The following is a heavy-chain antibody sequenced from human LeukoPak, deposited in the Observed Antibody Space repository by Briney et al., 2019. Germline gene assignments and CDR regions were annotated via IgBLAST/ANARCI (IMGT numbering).Heavy chain of an antibody. CDR3: ARDRTAAAADYYFDY. J-gene: IGHJ4*02. CDR2: IASDGRDK. V-gene: IGHV3-30-3*01. CDR1: KFTFSSYP. Sequence: GGSLRLSCAASKFTFSSYPMHWVRQAPGKGLEWVAVIASDGRDKHCADSVKGRFTISRDNSKNTLYLQINSLRAEDTAVYYCARDRTAAAADYYFDYWGQGTLVTVSS. D-gene: IGHD6-13*01.